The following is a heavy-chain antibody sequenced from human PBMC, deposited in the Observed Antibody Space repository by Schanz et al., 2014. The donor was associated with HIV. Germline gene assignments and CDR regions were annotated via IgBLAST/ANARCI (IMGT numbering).Heavy chain of an antibody. CDR2: IKEDGSEK. J-gene: IGHJ6*02. D-gene: IGHD3-16*01. Sequence: VQLVESGGGVVQPGRSLRLSCAASGFTFSRYWMTWVRQAPGKGLEWVANIKEDGSEKYHADSVKGRFTISRDNAKNSLFLQMESLRAEDTAVYYCARDGGEAWGQGTTVTVSS. CDR1: GFTFSRYW. CDR3: ARDGGEA. V-gene: IGHV3-7*01.